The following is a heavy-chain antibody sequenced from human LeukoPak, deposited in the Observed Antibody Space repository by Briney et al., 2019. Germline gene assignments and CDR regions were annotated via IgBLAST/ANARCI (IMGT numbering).Heavy chain of an antibody. CDR1: GGTFSSYA. D-gene: IGHD3-22*01. J-gene: IGHJ3*02. V-gene: IGHV1-69*13. CDR3: ARNAKPNYYDSSGYYYDDAFDI. Sequence: GASVKVSCKASGGTFSSYAISWVRQAPGQGLEWMGGIIPIFGTANYAQKFQGRVTITPDESTSTAYLELSSLRSEDTAVYYCARNAKPNYYDSSGYYYDDAFDIWGQGTMVTVSS. CDR2: IIPIFGTA.